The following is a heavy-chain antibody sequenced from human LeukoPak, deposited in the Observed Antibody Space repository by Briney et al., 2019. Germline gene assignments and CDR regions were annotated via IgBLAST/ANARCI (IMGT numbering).Heavy chain of an antibody. V-gene: IGHV4-30-4*08. CDR3: ARDPLYSSSSGTDY. CDR1: GGSISSGVYY. D-gene: IGHD6-6*01. CDR2: IYYSGST. Sequence: SQTLFLTCTVSGGSISSGVYYWSWIRQPPGKGLEWIGYIYYSGSTYYNPSLKSRVTISVDTSKNQFSLKLSSVTAADTAVYYCARDPLYSSSSGTDYWGQGTLVTVSS. J-gene: IGHJ4*02.